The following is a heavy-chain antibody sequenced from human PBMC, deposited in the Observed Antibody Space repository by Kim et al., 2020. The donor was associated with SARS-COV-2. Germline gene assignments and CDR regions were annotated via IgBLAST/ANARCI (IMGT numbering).Heavy chain of an antibody. Sequence: GGSLRLSCAASGFSFNNFGMNWVRQAPGKGLEWVALISYEGSIKHYADSVKGRFTISRDSSKNTLYLQMNSLTVEDTAVYYCAKREESLLLGIGGAFDLWGRETRVTVPS. J-gene: IGHJ3*01. CDR1: GFSFNNFG. CDR2: ISYEGSIK. V-gene: IGHV3-30*18. CDR3: AKREESLLLGIGGAFDL. D-gene: IGHD3-10*01.